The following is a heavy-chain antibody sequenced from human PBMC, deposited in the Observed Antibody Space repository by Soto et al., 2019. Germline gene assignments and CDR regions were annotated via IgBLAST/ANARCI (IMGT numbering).Heavy chain of an antibody. CDR2: INHSGST. J-gene: IGHJ6*03. CDR3: ARGSGFWSGYPGHMDV. Sequence: SETLSLACAVYGGSFSGYYWSWIRQPPGKGLEWIGEINHSGSTNYNPSLKSRVTISVDTSKNQFSLKLSSVTAADTAVYYCARGSGFWSGYPGHMDVWGKGTTVTVSS. CDR1: GGSFSGYY. D-gene: IGHD3-3*01. V-gene: IGHV4-34*01.